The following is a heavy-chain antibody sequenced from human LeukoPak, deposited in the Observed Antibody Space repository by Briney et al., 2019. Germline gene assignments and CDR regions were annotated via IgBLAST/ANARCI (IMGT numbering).Heavy chain of an antibody. CDR2: INPSGGST. CDR3: ARGGYYYDSSGYYPRYYYGMDV. CDR1: GGTFSSYA. V-gene: IGHV1-46*01. Sequence: VASVKVSCKASGGTFSSYAISWVRQAPGQGLEWMGIINPSGGSTSYAQKFQGRVTMTRDTSTSTVYMELSSLRSEDTAVYYCARGGYYYDSSGYYPRYYYGMDVWGQGTTVTVSS. J-gene: IGHJ6*02. D-gene: IGHD3-22*01.